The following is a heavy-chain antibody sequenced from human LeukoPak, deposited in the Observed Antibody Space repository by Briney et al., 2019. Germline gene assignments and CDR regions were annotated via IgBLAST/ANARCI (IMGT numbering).Heavy chain of an antibody. CDR3: ARDDNDFWSGKFDY. CDR1: GGSISSSSYY. D-gene: IGHD3-3*01. J-gene: IGHJ4*02. Sequence: SETLSLTCTVSGGSISSSSYYWGWIRQPPGKGLEWIGSIYHSGSTYYNPSLKSRVTISVDTSKNQFSLKLSSVTAADTAVYYCARDDNDFWSGKFDYWGQGTLVTVSS. CDR2: IYHSGST. V-gene: IGHV4-39*07.